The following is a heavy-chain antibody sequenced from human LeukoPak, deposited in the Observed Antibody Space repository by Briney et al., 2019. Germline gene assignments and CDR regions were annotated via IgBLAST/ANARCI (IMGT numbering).Heavy chain of an antibody. CDR1: DFTFSSYE. CDR3: ARVPRSTRIPIFR. D-gene: IGHD3-3*01. V-gene: IGHV3-48*03. J-gene: IGHJ4*02. CDR2: ISSSGDTI. Sequence: GGSLRLSCAASDFTFSSYEMNWVRQAPGKGLEWVSYISSSGDTIYYADSVKGRFTISRNNAKNPLYLQMNSLRGEDTAVYYCARVPRSTRIPIFRWGQGTLVTVSS.